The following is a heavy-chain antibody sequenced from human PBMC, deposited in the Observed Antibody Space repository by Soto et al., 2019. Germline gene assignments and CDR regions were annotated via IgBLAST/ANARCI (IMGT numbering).Heavy chain of an antibody. CDR1: GGSISSSSYY. J-gene: IGHJ3*02. CDR2: IYYSGST. V-gene: IGHV4-39*01. D-gene: IGHD6-19*01. CDR3: ARHPTSREWLNPFSDAFDI. Sequence: SETLSLTCTVSGGSISSSSYYWGWIRQPPGKGLEWIGSIYYSGSTYYNPSLKSRVTISVDTSKNQFSLKLSSVTAADTAVYYCARHPTSREWLNPFSDAFDIWGQGTMVTVSS.